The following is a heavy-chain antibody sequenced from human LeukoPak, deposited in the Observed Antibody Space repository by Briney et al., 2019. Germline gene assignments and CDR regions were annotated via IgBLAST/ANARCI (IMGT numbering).Heavy chain of an antibody. V-gene: IGHV1-18*01. CDR2: ISCYNGDT. CDR1: GYTFTHHG. Sequence: GASVTVSCKASGYTFTHHGISWVRQAPGQGLEWMGWISCYNGDTMYAQNVQGRVTMTTDTSTRTAYIELRSLRSDDTAMCYCARDPSNSSGYHAHFDSWGQGTLVTVSS. J-gene: IGHJ4*02. CDR3: ARDPSNSSGYHAHFDS. D-gene: IGHD3-22*01.